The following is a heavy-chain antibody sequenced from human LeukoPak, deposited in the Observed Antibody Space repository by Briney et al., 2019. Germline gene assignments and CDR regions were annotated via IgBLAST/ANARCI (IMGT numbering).Heavy chain of an antibody. CDR1: GFTFYNYA. V-gene: IGHV3-23*01. CDR2: ISGSGGST. Sequence: GGPLRLSCAASGFTFYNYAMSWVRQAPGKGLEWVSAISGSGGSTYYADSVKGRFTISRDNSKNTLYLQMNSLRAEDTAVYYCAKGYCSSTSCYYFDYWGQGTLVTVSS. CDR3: AKGYCSSTSCYYFDY. J-gene: IGHJ4*02. D-gene: IGHD2-2*01.